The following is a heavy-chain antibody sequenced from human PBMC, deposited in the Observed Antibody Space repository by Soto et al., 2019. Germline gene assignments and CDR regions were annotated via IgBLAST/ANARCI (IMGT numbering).Heavy chain of an antibody. D-gene: IGHD2-8*01. J-gene: IGHJ6*02. CDR3: ARRGLGYCSNGVGPDYGMDV. CDR2: IIPIFGTA. CDR1: GGTFSSYA. Sequence: GASVKVSCKASGGTFSSYAISWVRQAPGQGLEWMGGIIPIFGTANYAQKFQCIVTITADKSTSTAYMELNSLRSQDTAVYYCARRGLGYCSNGVGPDYGMDVWRQGTTVTFSS. V-gene: IGHV1-69*06.